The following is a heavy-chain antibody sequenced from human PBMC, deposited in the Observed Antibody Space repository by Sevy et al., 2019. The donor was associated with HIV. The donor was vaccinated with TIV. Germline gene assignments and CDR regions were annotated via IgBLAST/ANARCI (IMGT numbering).Heavy chain of an antibody. CDR3: TREDIVLGEDNYYGMDV. CDR2: IYSDGRT. J-gene: IGHJ6*02. Sequence: GGSLRLSCVVSGFSVSSNYMSWVRQAPGKGLEWVSNIYSDGRTYYADSVRCGFTISRDTSKNTVYLEMKSLRAEDTAVYYCTREDIVLGEDNYYGMDVWGHGTTVTVSS. CDR1: GFSVSSNY. D-gene: IGHD2-15*01. V-gene: IGHV3-53*01.